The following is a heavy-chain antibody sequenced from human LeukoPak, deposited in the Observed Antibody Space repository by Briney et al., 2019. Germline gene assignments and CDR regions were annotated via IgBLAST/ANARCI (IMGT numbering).Heavy chain of an antibody. CDR2: INTNTGNP. D-gene: IGHD3-22*01. V-gene: IGHV7-4-1*02. Sequence: GASVKVSRKASGYTFTSYAMNWVRQAPGQGLEWMGWINTNTGNPTYAQGFTGRFVFSLDTSVSTAYLQISSLKAEDTAVYYCARDLADSSGYAGLLEDYWGQGTLVTVSS. J-gene: IGHJ4*02. CDR1: GYTFTSYA. CDR3: ARDLADSSGYAGLLEDY.